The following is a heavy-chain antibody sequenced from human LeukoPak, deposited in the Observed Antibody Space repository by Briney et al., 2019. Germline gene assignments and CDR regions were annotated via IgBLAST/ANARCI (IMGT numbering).Heavy chain of an antibody. J-gene: IGHJ4*02. CDR2: ISDSGGST. V-gene: IGHV3-23*01. CDR3: AKDTSIGRYCTNGVCSPFDY. D-gene: IGHD2-8*01. CDR1: GFAFSSYA. Sequence: GGSLRLSCAASGFAFSSYAMSWVRQAPGKGLEWVSAISDSGGSTYDADSVKGRFTISRDNSKNTLYLQMNSLRAEDTAVYYCAKDTSIGRYCTNGVCSPFDYWGQGTLVTVSS.